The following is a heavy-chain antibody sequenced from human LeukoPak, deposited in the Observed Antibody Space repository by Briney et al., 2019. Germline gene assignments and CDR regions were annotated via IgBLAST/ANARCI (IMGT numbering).Heavy chain of an antibody. V-gene: IGHV4-34*01. Sequence: SETLSLTCAVYGGSFSGYYWSWIRQPPGKGLEWIGEINHSGSTNYNPSLKSRVTISVDTSKNQFSLKLSSVTAADTAVYYCAGRAGAYSHPYDYWGQETLVTVSS. J-gene: IGHJ4*02. CDR1: GGSFSGYY. CDR2: INHSGST. CDR3: AGRAGAYSHPYDY. D-gene: IGHD4/OR15-4a*01.